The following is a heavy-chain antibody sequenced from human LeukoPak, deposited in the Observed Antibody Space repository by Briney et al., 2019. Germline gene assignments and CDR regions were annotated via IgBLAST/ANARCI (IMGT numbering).Heavy chain of an antibody. J-gene: IGHJ4*02. CDR1: GFTFSYYA. CDR3: AKAHCSPTSCSRIDY. V-gene: IGHV3-64D*06. D-gene: IGHD2-2*01. CDR2: ISSNGGST. Sequence: GGSLRLSCSASGFTFSYYAMHWVRQTAGKGLEFVSGISSNGGSTYYADSVKGRFTISRDNSKNTVYLQMSGLRAEDTALYYCAKAHCSPTSCSRIDYWGQGTLVTVSS.